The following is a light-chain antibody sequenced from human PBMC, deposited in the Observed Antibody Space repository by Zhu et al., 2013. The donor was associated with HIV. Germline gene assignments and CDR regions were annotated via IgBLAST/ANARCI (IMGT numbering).Light chain of an antibody. CDR2: EVS. CDR3: SSYTSSGAV. CDR1: SSDVGAYNY. Sequence: QSALTQPASVSGSPGQAITISCTGTSSDVGAYNYVSWYQQHPGKAPKLMIYEVSKRPSGVSNRFSASKSDNTASLTISGLQAEDEADYYCSSYTSSGAVFGGGTKLSVL. J-gene: IGLJ2*01. V-gene: IGLV2-14*01.